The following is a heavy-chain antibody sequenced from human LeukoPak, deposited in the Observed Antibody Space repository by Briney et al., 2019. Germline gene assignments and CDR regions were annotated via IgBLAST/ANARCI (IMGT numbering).Heavy chain of an antibody. D-gene: IGHD1-7*01. J-gene: IGHJ3*02. CDR1: EFTFSSYA. Sequence: PGGSLRLSCAASEFTFSSYAMNWVRQAPGKGLEWVSSISSSSSYIYYADSVKGRFTISRDNAKNSLYLQMNSLRAEDTAVYYCARDSGNYLDAFDIWGQGTMVTVSS. CDR3: ARDSGNYLDAFDI. V-gene: IGHV3-21*01. CDR2: ISSSSSYI.